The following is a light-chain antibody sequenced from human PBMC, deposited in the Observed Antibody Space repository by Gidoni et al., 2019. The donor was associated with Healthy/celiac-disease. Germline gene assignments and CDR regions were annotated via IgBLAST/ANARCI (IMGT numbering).Light chain of an antibody. J-gene: IGKJ4*01. CDR1: QSVSSY. CDR3: QQRSNWLT. CDR2: DAS. V-gene: IGKV3-11*01. Sequence: ESVLTQSPATLSLSPGERATLSCRASQSVSSYLAWYQQKPGQAPRLLIYDASNRATGIPARFSGSGSGTAFTLTISSLEPEDFAVYYCQQRSNWLTFGGGTKVEIK.